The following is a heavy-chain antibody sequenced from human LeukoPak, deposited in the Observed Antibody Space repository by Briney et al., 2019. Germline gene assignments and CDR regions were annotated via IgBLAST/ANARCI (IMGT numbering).Heavy chain of an antibody. CDR3: AREPPHCGGDCFSLLDN. D-gene: IGHD2-21*02. J-gene: IGHJ4*02. Sequence: PGGSLRLSCAASGFTFNSYSMSWVRQAPGQGLEWVSLISGSGGHTYYADSVKGRFTISRDDSKNTLYLEMNNLRAEDTAVFYCAREPPHCGGDCFSLLDNWGQGTLVIVSS. V-gene: IGHV3-23*01. CDR2: ISGSGGHT. CDR1: GFTFNSYS.